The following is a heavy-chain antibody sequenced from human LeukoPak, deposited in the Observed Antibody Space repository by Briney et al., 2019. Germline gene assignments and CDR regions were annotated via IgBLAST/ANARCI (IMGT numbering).Heavy chain of an antibody. CDR3: ARKSIYCRGGSCYSDY. CDR1: GFTFSSYG. V-gene: IGHV3-33*01. Sequence: GGSLRLSCAASGFTFSSYGMHWVRQAPGKGLEWVAVIWYDGSNKYYADSVKGRFTISRDNSKNTLYLQMNSLRAEDTAVYYCARKSIYCRGGSCYSDYGGQGTLVTV. D-gene: IGHD2-15*01. J-gene: IGHJ4*02. CDR2: IWYDGSNK.